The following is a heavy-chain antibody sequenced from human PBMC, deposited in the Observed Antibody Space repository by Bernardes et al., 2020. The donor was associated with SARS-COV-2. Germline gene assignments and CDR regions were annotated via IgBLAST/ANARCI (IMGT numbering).Heavy chain of an antibody. CDR1: GFIFSNYW. CDR2: IKGDGSQK. J-gene: IGHJ4*02. V-gene: IGHV3-7*01. Sequence: GGSLRLSCAASGFIFSNYWMSWVRQAPGKGLEWVANIKGDGSQKHYVDSVKGRFTVSRDNAQNSLFLQMDSLGSEDTAIYYCASPSLSVWGQGTLVSVSS. CDR3: ASPSLSV.